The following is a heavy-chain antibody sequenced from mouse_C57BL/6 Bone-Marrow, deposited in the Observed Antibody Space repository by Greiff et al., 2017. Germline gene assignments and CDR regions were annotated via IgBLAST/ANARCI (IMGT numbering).Heavy chain of an antibody. CDR3: AIYYDYDKRVFDY. J-gene: IGHJ2*01. Sequence: VMLVESGPGLVQPSQSLSITCTVSGFSLTSYGVHWVRQSPGKGLEWLGVIWRGGSTDYDAAFMSRLSITKDNSKSQVFFKMNSLQADDTAIYYCAIYYDYDKRVFDYWGQGTTLTVSS. V-gene: IGHV2-5*01. CDR1: GFSLTSYG. D-gene: IGHD2-4*01. CDR2: IWRGGST.